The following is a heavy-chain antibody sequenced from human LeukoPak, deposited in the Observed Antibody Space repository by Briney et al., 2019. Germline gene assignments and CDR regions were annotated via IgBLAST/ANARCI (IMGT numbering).Heavy chain of an antibody. CDR1: GFTFSRHG. D-gene: IGHD3-3*01. V-gene: IGHV3-30*03. J-gene: IGHJ4*02. CDR3: ARDRAWNYFDY. Sequence: GGSLRLSCAPSGFTFSRHGMHWVRQAPGKGLEWVAIISNDGSRKYYAHSVEGRFTISRDSSKNTLYLQMDGLRAEDTAVYYCARDRAWNYFDYWGQGTLVTVSS. CDR2: ISNDGSRK.